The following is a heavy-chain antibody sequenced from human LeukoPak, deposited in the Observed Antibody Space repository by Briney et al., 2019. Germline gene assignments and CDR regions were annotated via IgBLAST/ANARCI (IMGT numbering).Heavy chain of an antibody. CDR1: GDSVSSKSVA. CDR2: TYYRSKWYN. V-gene: IGHV6-1*01. J-gene: IGHJ6*02. CDR3: ARNYYGIDV. Sequence: HSQTLSLTCAISGDSVSSKSVAWNWIRQSPSRGLEWPGKTYYRSKWYNDFAESVKRRISINPDTSKNQFSLQLNSVTPEDTAVYYCARNYYGIDVWGQGTTVTVSS. D-gene: IGHD3-10*01.